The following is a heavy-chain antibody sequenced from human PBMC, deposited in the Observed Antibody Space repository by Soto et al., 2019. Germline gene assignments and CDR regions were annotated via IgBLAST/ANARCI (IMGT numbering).Heavy chain of an antibody. J-gene: IGHJ4*02. CDR3: AAGLSSGYYYFDY. D-gene: IGHD3-22*01. Sequence: ASVKVSCKASGGTFSSYAISWVRQAPGQGLEWMGGIIPIFGTANYAQKFQGRVTITADESTSTAYMELSSLRSEDTAVYYCAAGLSSGYYYFDYWGQGTLVTVSS. V-gene: IGHV1-69*13. CDR1: GGTFSSYA. CDR2: IIPIFGTA.